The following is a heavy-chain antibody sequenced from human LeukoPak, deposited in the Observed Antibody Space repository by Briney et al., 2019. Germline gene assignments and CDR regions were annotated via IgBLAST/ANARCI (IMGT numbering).Heavy chain of an antibody. D-gene: IGHD3-16*01. J-gene: IGHJ4*02. CDR1: GFTFSSYW. Sequence: GGSLRLSCAASGFTFSSYWMHWVRQAPGKGLVWVSRISSDGSRTTYADAVKGRFTVSRDNAKNTLYLQMNSLRAEDTAVYYCAKDNDYVWGSQMTPFNYWGQGTLVTVSS. CDR3: AKDNDYVWGSQMTPFNY. V-gene: IGHV3-74*01. CDR2: ISSDGSRT.